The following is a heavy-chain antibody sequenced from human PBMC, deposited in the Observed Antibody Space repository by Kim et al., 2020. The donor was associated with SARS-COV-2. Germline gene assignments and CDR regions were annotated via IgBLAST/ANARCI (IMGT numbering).Heavy chain of an antibody. V-gene: IGHV4-39*01. CDR1: GGSISSSSYY. J-gene: IGHJ5*02. CDR2: IYYSGST. CDR3: ARNNWYYIWWFDP. D-gene: IGHD1-7*01. Sequence: SETLSLTCTVSGGSISSSSYYWGWIRQPPGKGLEWIGSIYYSGSTYYNPSLKSRVTTSVDTSKNQLSLNLRSVTAADTAVYYCARNNWYYIWWFDPWGQGTLVTVSS.